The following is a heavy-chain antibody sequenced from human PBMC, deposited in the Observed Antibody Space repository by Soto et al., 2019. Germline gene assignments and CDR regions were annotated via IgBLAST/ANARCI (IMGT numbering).Heavy chain of an antibody. CDR3: VRDGYCTMTTCQFRFDP. V-gene: IGHV1-18*04. Sequence: GASVKVSCKASGYTFTSYGISWVRQAPGQGLEWMGWITPYNGNTNYAQKVQGRVTMTTDTSTSTAYMELRSLRSDDTAVYYCVRDGYCTMTTCQFRFDPWGQGTLVTVSS. CDR2: ITPYNGNT. CDR1: GYTFTSYG. D-gene: IGHD2-2*03. J-gene: IGHJ5*02.